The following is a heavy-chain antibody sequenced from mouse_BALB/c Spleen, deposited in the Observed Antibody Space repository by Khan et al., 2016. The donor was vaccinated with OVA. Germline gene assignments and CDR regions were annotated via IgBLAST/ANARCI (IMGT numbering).Heavy chain of an antibody. J-gene: IGHJ3*01. V-gene: IGHV1S136*01. D-gene: IGHD1-1*01. CDR3: EGDYGRSFWFSY. CDR2: VNPYNDGT. CDR1: GYTFTNYI. Sequence: VQLQQPGPELVKPGASVKMSCKASGYTFTNYIIHWVKQTPGQGLEWIGYVNPYNDGTNYNEKFKGKATLTSDKSSSTAYMELSGLTSEDSAVYYWEGDYGRSFWFSYWGQGTLVTVSA.